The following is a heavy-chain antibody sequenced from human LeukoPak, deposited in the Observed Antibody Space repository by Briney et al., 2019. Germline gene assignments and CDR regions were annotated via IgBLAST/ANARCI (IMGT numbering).Heavy chain of an antibody. D-gene: IGHD3-9*01. Sequence: SQTLSLTCAVSGGSISSGDYSWSWIRQHPGKGLEWIGYIYYSGSTYYNPSLKSRVTISVDTSKNQFSLKLSSVTAADTAVYYCARTLRYFDWLSPYPGVLGYFDYWGQGTLVTVSS. V-gene: IGHV4-31*11. J-gene: IGHJ4*02. CDR1: GGSISSGDYS. CDR3: ARTLRYFDWLSPYPGVLGYFDY. CDR2: IYYSGST.